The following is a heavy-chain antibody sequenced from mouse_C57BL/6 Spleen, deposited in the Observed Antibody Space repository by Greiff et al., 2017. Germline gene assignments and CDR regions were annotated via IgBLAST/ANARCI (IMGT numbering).Heavy chain of an antibody. J-gene: IGHJ2*01. D-gene: IGHD2-5*01. CDR3: ARRGANSNYGD. Sequence: VQLQQPGAELVMPGASVKLSCKASGYTFTSYWMNWVKQRTGQGLEWIGEIDPTDSNTNYNQKFKGKSTLTVDKSSSTAYMQLSSLTSEDSAVYYCARRGANSNYGDWGQGTTLTVAS. CDR1: GYTFTSYW. CDR2: IDPTDSNT. V-gene: IGHV1-69*01.